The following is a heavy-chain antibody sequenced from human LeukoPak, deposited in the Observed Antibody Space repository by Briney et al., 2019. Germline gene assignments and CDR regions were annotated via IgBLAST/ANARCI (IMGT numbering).Heavy chain of an antibody. D-gene: IGHD3-3*01. CDR3: ARDLFGVGPWDWFDP. CDR1: GYTFTSYA. CDR2: INAGNGNT. J-gene: IGHJ5*02. Sequence: GASVKVSCKASGYTFTSYAMHWVRQAPGQRLEWMGWINAGNGNTKYSQKFQGRVTITRDTSASTAYMELSSLRSEDTAVYYCARDLFGVGPWDWFDPWGQGTLVTVSS. V-gene: IGHV1-3*01.